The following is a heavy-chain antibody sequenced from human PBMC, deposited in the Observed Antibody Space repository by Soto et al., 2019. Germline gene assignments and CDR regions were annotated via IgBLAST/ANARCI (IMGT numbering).Heavy chain of an antibody. Sequence: EVQLLESGGGLVQPGGSLRLSCAASGFSISSYAMGWVRQAPGKGLEWVSGIVGSAGSTFYAESVKGRITISRDSSRNTLFLQTNSQRAEDTAVYHCAKRAGDGQSSQIDHWGRGNLVTVSS. D-gene: IGHD3-16*01. V-gene: IGHV3-23*01. CDR3: AKRAGDGQSSQIDH. J-gene: IGHJ4*02. CDR1: GFSISSYA. CDR2: IVGSAGST.